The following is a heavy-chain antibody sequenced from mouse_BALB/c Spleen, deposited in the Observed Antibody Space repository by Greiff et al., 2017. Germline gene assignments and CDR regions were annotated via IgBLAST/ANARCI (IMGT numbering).Heavy chain of an antibody. Sequence: EVQLQQSGPELVKPGASVKIPCKASGYTFTDYNMDWVKQSHGKSLEWIGDINPNNGGTIYNQKFKGKATLTVDKSSSTAYMELRSLTSEDTAVYYCAREGGITWYFDVWGAGTTVTVSS. J-gene: IGHJ1*01. CDR2: INPNNGGT. V-gene: IGHV1-18*01. CDR1: GYTFTDYN. D-gene: IGHD2-4*01. CDR3: AREGGITWYFDV.